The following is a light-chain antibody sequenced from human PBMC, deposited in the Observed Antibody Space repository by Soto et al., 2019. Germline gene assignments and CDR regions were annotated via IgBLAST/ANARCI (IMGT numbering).Light chain of an antibody. Sequence: DIQMCLSPSTMSASVGERVTIPCRASQSINNWLAWYQQKPGKAPKLLMYDASSVERGVPSRFSGSGSGTEFTLTIRSLQPDDFAPYYCQQYKSDCRTDGQGTKVDIK. CDR1: QSINNW. CDR3: QQYKSDCRT. CDR2: DAS. J-gene: IGKJ1*01. V-gene: IGKV1-5*01.